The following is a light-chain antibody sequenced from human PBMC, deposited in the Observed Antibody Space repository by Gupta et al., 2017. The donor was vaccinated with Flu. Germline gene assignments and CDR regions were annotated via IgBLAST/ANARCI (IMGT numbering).Light chain of an antibody. CDR3: QQYGSSPFT. CDR1: QTVSSSC. Sequence: VLTQSPGILSLSPGERATLSCRASQTVSSSCLAWYQQKPGQAPRVLIYGASSRASGVPDRFSGSGSGTDFTLTISRLEPEDFAVYYCQQYGSSPFTFGPGTKVDIK. CDR2: GAS. J-gene: IGKJ3*01. V-gene: IGKV3-20*01.